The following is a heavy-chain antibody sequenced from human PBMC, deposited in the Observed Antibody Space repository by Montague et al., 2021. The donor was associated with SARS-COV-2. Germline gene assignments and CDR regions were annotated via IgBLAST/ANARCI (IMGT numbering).Heavy chain of an antibody. CDR2: IYHSGGT. J-gene: IGHJ4*02. CDR1: GYSISSGYY. D-gene: IGHD3-10*01. CDR3: ARWYYGSGSYPH. Sequence: SETLSLTCSVSGYSISSGYYWGWIRQPPGKGLEWIGIIYHSGGTYYSPSLKSRVTVSVDTSKNQFSLRLSSVTAADTAVYYCARWYYGSGSYPHWGQGTLVTVSS. V-gene: IGHV4-38-2*01.